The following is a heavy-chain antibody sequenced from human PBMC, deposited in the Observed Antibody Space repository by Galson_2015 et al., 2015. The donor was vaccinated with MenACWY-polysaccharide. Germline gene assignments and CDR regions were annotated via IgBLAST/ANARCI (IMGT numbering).Heavy chain of an antibody. Sequence: SLRLSCAASGVTVRTTYMNWVRHAPGTGLDHISVIYSDDRTYYADSVKGRFTISRDSSKNTVYLQMNSLIAEDTAVYYCARDVGGDSSGTDYWGQGTLVTVSS. V-gene: IGHV3-53*01. J-gene: IGHJ4*02. CDR1: GVTVRTTY. CDR2: IYSDDRT. D-gene: IGHD3-22*01. CDR3: ARDVGGDSSGTDY.